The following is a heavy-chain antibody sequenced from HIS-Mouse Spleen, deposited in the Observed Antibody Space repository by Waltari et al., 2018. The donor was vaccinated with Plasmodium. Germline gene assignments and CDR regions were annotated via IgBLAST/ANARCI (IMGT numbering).Heavy chain of an antibody. V-gene: IGHV4-34*01. J-gene: IGHJ5*02. CDR3: ARGGRAAAGWFDP. CDR2: INHSGST. D-gene: IGHD6-13*01. Sequence: QVQLQQWGAGLLKPSETLSLTCSVYAGSFSGSYLRWISQPPGKGLEWIGEINHSGSTNYNPSLKSRVTISVDTSKNQFSLKLSSVTAADTAVYYCARGGRAAAGWFDPWGQGTLVTVSS. CDR1: AGSFSGSY.